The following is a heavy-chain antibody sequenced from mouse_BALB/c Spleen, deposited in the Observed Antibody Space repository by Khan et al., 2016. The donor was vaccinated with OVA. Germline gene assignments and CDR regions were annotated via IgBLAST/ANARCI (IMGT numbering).Heavy chain of an antibody. CDR2: ISSGGQT. Sequence: EVELVESGGGLVKPGGSLKLSCAASGFTFSNYAMSWVRQTPEKRLEWVASISSGGQTYYPDSVKGRFTISSDNARNILSLQMSSLRSVGTDMYYCAKDDWFAYWGQGTLVTVSA. CDR3: AKDDWFAY. CDR1: GFTFSNYA. J-gene: IGHJ3*01. V-gene: IGHV5-6-5*01.